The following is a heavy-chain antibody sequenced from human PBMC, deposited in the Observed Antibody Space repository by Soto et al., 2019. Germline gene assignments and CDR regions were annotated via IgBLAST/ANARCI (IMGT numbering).Heavy chain of an antibody. V-gene: IGHV3-21*01. CDR3: ARVYSSSWYPHYYYGMDV. CDR1: GFTFSSYS. D-gene: IGHD6-13*01. J-gene: IGHJ6*02. CDR2: ISSSSYI. Sequence: GGSLRLSCAASGFTFSSYSMNWVRQAPGKGLEWVSSISSSSYIYYADSVEGRFTISRDNAKNSLYLQMNSLRAEDTAVYYCARVYSSSWYPHYYYGMDVWGQGTTVTVSS.